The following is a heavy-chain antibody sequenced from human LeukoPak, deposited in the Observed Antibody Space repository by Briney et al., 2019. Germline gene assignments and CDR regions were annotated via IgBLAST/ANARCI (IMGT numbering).Heavy chain of an antibody. J-gene: IGHJ6*03. Sequence: GGFLRLSCAASGFTFSSFSMNWVRQAPGKGLEWVSSISSSSSYIYYADSVKGRFTISRHNAKNSLYLQMNSLRAEDTAVYYCARAYSGTYGLGYYYMDVWGKGTTVTISS. CDR2: ISSSSSYI. D-gene: IGHD1-26*01. CDR3: ARAYSGTYGLGYYYMDV. CDR1: GFTFSSFS. V-gene: IGHV3-21*01.